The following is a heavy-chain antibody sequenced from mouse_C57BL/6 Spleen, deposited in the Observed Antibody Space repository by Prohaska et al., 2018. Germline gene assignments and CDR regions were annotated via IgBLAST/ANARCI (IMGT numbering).Heavy chain of an antibody. V-gene: IGHV9-3*01. CDR1: GYTFTTYG. J-gene: IGHJ4*01. D-gene: IGHD1-1*01. Sequence: QIQLVQSGPELKKPGETVKISCKASGYTFTTYGMSWVKQAPGKGLKWMGWINTYSGVPTYADDFKGRFAFSLETSASTAYLQINNLKNEDTATYFCARGYYGSPYAMDYWGQGTSVTVSS. CDR3: ARGYYGSPYAMDY. CDR2: INTYSGVP.